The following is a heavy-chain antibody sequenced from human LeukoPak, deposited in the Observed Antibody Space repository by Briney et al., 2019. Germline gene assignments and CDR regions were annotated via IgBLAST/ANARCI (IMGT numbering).Heavy chain of an antibody. CDR3: ARDPLISQGWFDP. CDR1: GGSFSGYY. J-gene: IGHJ5*02. D-gene: IGHD3-10*01. CDR2: INHSGST. Sequence: PSETLSLTCAVYGGSFSGYYWSWIRQPPGKGLEWIGEINHSGSTNYNPSLKSRVTISVDTSKNQFSLKLSSVTAADTAVYYCARDPLISQGWFDPWGQGTLVTVSS. V-gene: IGHV4-34*01.